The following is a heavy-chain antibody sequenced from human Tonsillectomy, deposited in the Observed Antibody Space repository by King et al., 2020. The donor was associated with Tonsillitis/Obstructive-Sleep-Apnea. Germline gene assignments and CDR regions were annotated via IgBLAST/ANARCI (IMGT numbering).Heavy chain of an antibody. V-gene: IGHV3-33*01. J-gene: IGHJ3*02. CDR3: ARDWLSEYRPSGRDDAFDI. CDR2: IWYDGSNK. D-gene: IGHD3-10*01. CDR1: EFTFSTYG. Sequence: VQLVESGGGVVQPGRSLRLSCAASEFTFSTYGMHWVRQAPGKGLEWVAVIWYDGSNKYYADSVKGRFTISRDNSKNTLYLQMNSLRAEDTAVYYCARDWLSEYRPSGRDDAFDIWGQGTMVTVSS.